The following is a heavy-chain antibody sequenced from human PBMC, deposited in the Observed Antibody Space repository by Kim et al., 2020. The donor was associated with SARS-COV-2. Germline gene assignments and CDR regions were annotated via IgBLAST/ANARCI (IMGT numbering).Heavy chain of an antibody. J-gene: IGHJ4*02. D-gene: IGHD3-3*01. V-gene: IGHV1-18*01. Sequence: ASVKVSCKASGYTFTSYYISWVRQAPGQGLEWMGWVSAYNGKTSYAQNLRGRVTMTTETSTSTAYMELKNLRSDDTAVYYCARSVYYIGSSGFYYWGQGT. CDR3: ARSVYYIGSSGFYY. CDR2: VSAYNGKT. CDR1: GYTFTSYY.